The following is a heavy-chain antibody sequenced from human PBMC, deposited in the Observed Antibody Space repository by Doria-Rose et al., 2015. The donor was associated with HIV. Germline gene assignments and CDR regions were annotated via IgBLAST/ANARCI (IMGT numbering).Heavy chain of an antibody. Sequence: QVQLVQSGGEVKKPGASVRVSCRASGYTFSSYGITWVRQAPGQGLEWLGWISVYSGDTKYAQKFQDRVTMTTATSTTTAYMDLRSLTTDDTAFYYCARAKAYCSGGDCYLLGAYWGQGTLVTVSS. CDR2: ISVYSGDT. D-gene: IGHD2-21*02. CDR3: ARAKAYCSGGDCYLLGAY. CDR1: GYTFSSYG. V-gene: IGHV1-18*01. J-gene: IGHJ4*02.